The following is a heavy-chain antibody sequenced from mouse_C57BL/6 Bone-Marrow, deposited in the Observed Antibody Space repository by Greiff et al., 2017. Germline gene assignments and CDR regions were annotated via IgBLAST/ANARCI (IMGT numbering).Heavy chain of an antibody. CDR3: ARRGLRVWFAY. CDR1: GYTFTSYW. J-gene: IGHJ3*01. V-gene: IGHV1-64*01. D-gene: IGHD3-1*01. Sequence: QVQLQQPGAELVKPGASVKLSCKASGYTFTSYWMHWVKQRPGQGLEWIGMIHPNSGSTNYNEKFKSKATLTVDKSSSTAYMQLSSLTSEDSAVYYCARRGLRVWFAYWGQGTLVTVSA. CDR2: IHPNSGST.